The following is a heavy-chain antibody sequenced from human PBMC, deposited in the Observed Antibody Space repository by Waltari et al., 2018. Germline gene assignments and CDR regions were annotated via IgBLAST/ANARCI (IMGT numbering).Heavy chain of an antibody. CDR1: GDFPSDDH. V-gene: IGHV4-59*08. CDR3: ARLSTKYYDSLGWGFFDQ. CDR2: LRNTGST. D-gene: IGHD3-22*01. J-gene: IGHJ4*02. Sequence: HVQLQESGPGLVKPSETLSLTCTVSGDFPSDDHWTWIRQAPGKGLEWIAYLRNTGSTKRNPSLESRVTISADTSKKQFTLRLTSVTAADTAVYYCARLSTKYYDSLGWGFFDQWGQGILVTVSS.